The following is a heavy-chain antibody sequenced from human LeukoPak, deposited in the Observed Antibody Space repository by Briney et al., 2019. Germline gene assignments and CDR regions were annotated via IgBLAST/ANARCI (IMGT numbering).Heavy chain of an antibody. D-gene: IGHD4-23*01. J-gene: IGHJ6*03. CDR1: GFTFSNAW. Sequence: GGSLRLSCAASGFTFSNAWMSWVRQAPGKGLEWVGRIKSKTDGGTTDYAAPVKGRFTISRDDSKNTLYLQMNSLKTEDTAVYYCAKAYGGNAPYYYYYMDVWGKGTTVTVSS. CDR3: AKAYGGNAPYYYYYMDV. CDR2: IKSKTDGGTT. V-gene: IGHV3-15*01.